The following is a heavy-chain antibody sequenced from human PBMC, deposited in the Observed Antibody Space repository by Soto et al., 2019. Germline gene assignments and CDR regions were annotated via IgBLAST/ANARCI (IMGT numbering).Heavy chain of an antibody. CDR3: ARGPDRGRVLRPGTTFDI. D-gene: IGHD6-13*01. Sequence: QVQLVESGGGLVKPGGSLRLSCAASGFTFSDYYMSWIRQAPGKGLEWVSYISSSGSTINYADSVKGRFTISRDNARDSRYLQMNSLRVDDTAVYYCARGPDRGRVLRPGTTFDICGQGTMGTVSS. CDR1: GFTFSDYY. J-gene: IGHJ3*02. V-gene: IGHV3-11*01. CDR2: ISSSGSTI.